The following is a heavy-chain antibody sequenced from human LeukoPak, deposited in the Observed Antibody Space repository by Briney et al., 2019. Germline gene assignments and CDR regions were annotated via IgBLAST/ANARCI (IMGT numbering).Heavy chain of an antibody. CDR3: ARVGRGYYFWESYSCHY. V-gene: IGHV4-59*01. D-gene: IGHD3-16*01. CDR2: ISHSGNT. Sequence: SETLSLTGTVSGGSTGNSSWSWIRQPPGKGLEWIGYISHSGNTNYNPSLKSRVAISLDTSKNQFSLILSSVTAADTAVYYCARVGRGYYFWESYSCHYGGQGTLVTVSS. CDR1: GGSTGNSS. J-gene: IGHJ4*02.